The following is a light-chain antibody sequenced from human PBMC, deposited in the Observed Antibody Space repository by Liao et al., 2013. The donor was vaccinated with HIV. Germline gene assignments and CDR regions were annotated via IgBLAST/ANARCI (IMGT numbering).Light chain of an antibody. CDR3: QAWDSTSTWKV. J-gene: IGLJ1*01. CDR2: QDS. V-gene: IGLV3-1*01. Sequence: SYELTQPPSVSVSPGQTASITCSGDKLGDKYACWYQQKPGQSPLLVIYQDSKRPSGIPERFSGSNSGNTATLTISGTQAMDEADYYCQAWDSTSTWKVFGTGTKVTVL. CDR1: KLGDKY.